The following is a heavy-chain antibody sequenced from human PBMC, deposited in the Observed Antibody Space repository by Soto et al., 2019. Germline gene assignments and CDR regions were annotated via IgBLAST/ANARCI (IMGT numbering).Heavy chain of an antibody. J-gene: IGHJ3*02. Sequence: QVQLQESGPGLVKPSQTLSLTCTVSRGSISSGVYYWSWIRQPPGKGLEWIGYIYKSGSTYYNPSLKSRVTISVDTSKNQFSLKLSSVTAADTAVYYCAREVNRVGDSDAFDIWGQGTMVTVSS. CDR1: RGSISSGVYY. CDR3: AREVNRVGDSDAFDI. D-gene: IGHD2-21*02. CDR2: IYKSGST. V-gene: IGHV4-30-4*01.